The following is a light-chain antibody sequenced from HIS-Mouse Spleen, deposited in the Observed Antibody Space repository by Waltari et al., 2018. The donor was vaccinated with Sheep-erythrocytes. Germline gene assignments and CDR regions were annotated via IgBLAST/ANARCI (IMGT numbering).Light chain of an antibody. Sequence: PGQSITISCSGTSSDVGGYNYVSWYQQHPGKAPKLMIYEVSNRPSGVSNRFSGSKSGNTASLTISGLQAEDEADYYCSSYTSSSTWVFGGGTKLTVL. CDR2: EVS. J-gene: IGLJ3*02. CDR3: SSYTSSSTWV. V-gene: IGLV2-14*01. CDR1: SSDVGGYNY.